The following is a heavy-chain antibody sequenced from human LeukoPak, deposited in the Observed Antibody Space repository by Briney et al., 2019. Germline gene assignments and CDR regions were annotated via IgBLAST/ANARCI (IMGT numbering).Heavy chain of an antibody. D-gene: IGHD1-26*01. CDR1: GFTFSTYA. CDR2: ISYDGSNK. CDR3: ARGHIVGATAYFDY. Sequence: HPGGSLRLSCAASGFTFSTYAMHWVRQAPGMGLEWVAVISYDGSNKYYADSVKGRFTISRDNSKNTLYLQMNSLRAEDTAVYYCARGHIVGATAYFDYWGQGTLVTVSS. J-gene: IGHJ4*02. V-gene: IGHV3-30*04.